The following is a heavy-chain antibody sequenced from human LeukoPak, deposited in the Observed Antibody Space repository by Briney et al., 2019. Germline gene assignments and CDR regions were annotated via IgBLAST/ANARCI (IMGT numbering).Heavy chain of an antibody. J-gene: IGHJ5*02. V-gene: IGHV1-69*06. D-gene: IGHD3-10*01. CDR1: GGTFSIYA. CDR3: ARVLGAGSYYWFDP. CDR2: IIPIFGTA. Sequence: SVKVSCKASGGTFSIYAISWVRQAPGQGLEWMGGIIPIFGTANYAQKFQGRVTITADKSTSTAYMELSSLRSEDTAVYYCARVLGAGSYYWFDPWGQGTLVTVSS.